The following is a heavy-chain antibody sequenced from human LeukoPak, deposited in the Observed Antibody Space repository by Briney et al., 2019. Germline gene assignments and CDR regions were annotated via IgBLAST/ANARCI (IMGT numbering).Heavy chain of an antibody. CDR2: INPNSGGT. Sequence: ASVKVSCKASGYTFTGYYMHWVRQAPGQGLEWMGWINPNSGGTNYAQKFQGRVTMTRDTSISTAYMELSRLRSDDTAVYYCATGGYCSSTSCYAGGYYMDVWGKGTTVTISS. CDR1: GYTFTGYY. CDR3: ATGGYCSSTSCYAGGYYMDV. V-gene: IGHV1-2*02. D-gene: IGHD2-2*01. J-gene: IGHJ6*03.